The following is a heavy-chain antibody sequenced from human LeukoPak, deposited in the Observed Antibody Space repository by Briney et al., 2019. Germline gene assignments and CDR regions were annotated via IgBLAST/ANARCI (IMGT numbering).Heavy chain of an antibody. V-gene: IGHV3-43D*03. CDR1: GFTFDDYA. CDR3: AKLVPSDDFWSGYLGWFDP. D-gene: IGHD3-3*01. Sequence: GGSLRLSCAASGFTFDDYAMHWVRQAPGKGLEWVSLISWDGGSIYYADSVKGRFTISRDNSKNTLYLQMNSLRAEDTAVYYCAKLVPSDDFWSGYLGWFDPWGQGTLVTVSS. CDR2: ISWDGGSI. J-gene: IGHJ5*02.